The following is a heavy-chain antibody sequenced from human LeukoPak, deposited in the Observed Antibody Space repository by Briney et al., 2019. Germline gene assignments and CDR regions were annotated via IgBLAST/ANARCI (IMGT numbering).Heavy chain of an antibody. V-gene: IGHV1-18*01. J-gene: IGHJ6*03. CDR3: ARDRLYEIVSGYPAFYFYYMDV. Sequence: ASVKVSCKASGYTFTSYGISWVRQAPGQGLEWMGWISAYNGNTNYAQKLQGRVTMTTDTSTSTAYMELRSLRSDDTAVYYCARDRLYEIVSGYPAFYFYYMDVWGKGTTVTVSS. CDR1: GYTFTSYG. CDR2: ISAYNGNT. D-gene: IGHD3-9*01.